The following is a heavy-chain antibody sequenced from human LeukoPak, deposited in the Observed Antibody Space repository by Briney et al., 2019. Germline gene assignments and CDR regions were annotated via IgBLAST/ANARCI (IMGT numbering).Heavy chain of an antibody. CDR2: MNPNSGNT. J-gene: IGHJ4*02. CDR3: ARGFTYYDFWSGYHDY. V-gene: IGHV1-8*01. Sequence: AASVKVSCKASGYTFTSYDINWVRQATGQGLEWMGWMNPNSGNTGYAQKFQGRVTMTRNTSISTAYMELSSLRSEDTAVYYCARGFTYYDFWSGYHDYWGQGTLVTVSS. CDR1: GYTFTSYD. D-gene: IGHD3-3*01.